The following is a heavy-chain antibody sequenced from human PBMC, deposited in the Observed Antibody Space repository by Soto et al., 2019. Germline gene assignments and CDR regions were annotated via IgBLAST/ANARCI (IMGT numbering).Heavy chain of an antibody. J-gene: IGHJ4*02. V-gene: IGHV2-5*02. CDR3: AHSRPPRLLDH. Sequence: QITLKESGPTLVKPTQTLTLTCTFSGFSLSTSGVGVGWIRQPPGKALEWLALIYWDDDKRYSPSLNSRLTITKDTSNNPVVHTTTNMNPVHTATYYCAHSRPPRLLDHWGQGTLVTVSS. CDR1: GFSLSTSGVG. D-gene: IGHD6-6*01. CDR2: IYWDDDK.